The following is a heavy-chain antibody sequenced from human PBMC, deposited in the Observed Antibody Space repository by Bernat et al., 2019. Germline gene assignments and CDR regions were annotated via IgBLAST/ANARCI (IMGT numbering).Heavy chain of an antibody. V-gene: IGHV3-23*01. J-gene: IGHJ3*02. CDR1: GFPFSSYA. CDR2: FRGVDEST. CDR3: AKGGPLLRENDAFDI. D-gene: IGHD3-22*01. Sequence: EVHLLASGGGLVQPGGSLRLSCAAPGFPFSSYAMSWVRQAPGQGLEWVSTFRGVDESTFYADSVKGRFTITRDNSKKTMYLQMKSRRVEDTAVYYGAKGGPLLRENDAFDIWGQGTMVTVSS.